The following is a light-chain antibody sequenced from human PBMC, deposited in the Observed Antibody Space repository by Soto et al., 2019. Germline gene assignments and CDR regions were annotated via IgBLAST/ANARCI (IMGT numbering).Light chain of an antibody. CDR3: QQSYTTPWT. CDR2: AAS. Sequence: DIQMTQSPSSLSASVGDRVTISCRASQSIRNYLNWYQHQPGKAPKLLIFAASNLQSEVPSRFIGSGSGTNFTLTISSLQPEDFGTFYCQQSYTTPWTFGQGTKVETK. V-gene: IGKV1-39*01. CDR1: QSIRNY. J-gene: IGKJ1*01.